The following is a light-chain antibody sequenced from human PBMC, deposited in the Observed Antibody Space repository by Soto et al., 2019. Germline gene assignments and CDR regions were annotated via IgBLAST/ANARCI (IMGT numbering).Light chain of an antibody. CDR1: SSKIAAGYE. CDR3: QSYDNSLSGFYV. CDR2: SNT. J-gene: IGLJ1*01. Sequence: QSVLTQPPSVSGPPGQRATLPSPGGSSKIAAGYEVHWYQKIPGTAPKVLIYSNTHRPSGVPDRFSGSKSGTSASLAITDLQAEDEADYYCQSYDNSLSGFYVFGTGTKVTVL. V-gene: IGLV1-40*01.